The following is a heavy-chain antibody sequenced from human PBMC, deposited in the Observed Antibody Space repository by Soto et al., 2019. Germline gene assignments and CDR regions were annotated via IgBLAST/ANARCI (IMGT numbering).Heavy chain of an antibody. CDR3: AKARSHDWEVLPLYFDC. Sequence: PSETLSFTCTVSRGPICSYNWVWIRQSPTRRLAQLGYIYSGGKTNYNPSLKIRVSDSPDTSSNRFSLKGNSVTAADTALYFCAKARSHDWEVLPLYFDCWGRGTMVGVSS. CDR1: RGPICSYN. D-gene: IGHD1-26*01. CDR2: IYSGGKT. V-gene: IGHV4-59*01. J-gene: IGHJ4*02.